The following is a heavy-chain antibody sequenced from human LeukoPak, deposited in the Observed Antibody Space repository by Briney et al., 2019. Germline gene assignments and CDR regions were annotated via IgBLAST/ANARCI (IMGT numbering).Heavy chain of an antibody. CDR3: ARYGTYDYDRSGYYFFDY. J-gene: IGHJ4*02. D-gene: IGHD3-22*01. CDR1: GGSISSGDYY. CDR2: IYYSGST. Sequence: SETLSLTCTVSGGSISSGDYYWSWIRQPPGKGLEWIRYIYYSGSTYYNPSLKSRVTISVDTSKNQFSLKLSSVTAADTAVYYCARYGTYDYDRSGYYFFDYWGQGTLVTVSS. V-gene: IGHV4-30-4*01.